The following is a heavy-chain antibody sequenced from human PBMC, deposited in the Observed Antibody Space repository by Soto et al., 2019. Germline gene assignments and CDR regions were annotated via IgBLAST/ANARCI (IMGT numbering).Heavy chain of an antibody. J-gene: IGHJ6*02. CDR2: IWYDGSIK. CDR3: ARIACTGSNCRPYAYYGLEV. V-gene: IGHV3-33*01. D-gene: IGHD2-15*01. Sequence: QGQLVESGGGVVQPGRSLRLSCAASGFTFNTYGMNWVRQAPGKGLEWVAVIWYDGSIKYYADSAKGRFTVSRDNSRKTLYLQMNSLRVEDTAVYYCARIACTGSNCRPYAYYGLEVWGRGTTVTVSS. CDR1: GFTFNTYG.